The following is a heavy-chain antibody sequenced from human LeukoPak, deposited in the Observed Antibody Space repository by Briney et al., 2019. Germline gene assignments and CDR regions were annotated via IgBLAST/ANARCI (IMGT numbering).Heavy chain of an antibody. CDR1: GVSISSSSYY. CDR2: ISYSGST. J-gene: IGHJ3*02. Sequence: SETLSLTCTVSGVSISSSSYYWGWIRQPPGKGLEWIGSISYSGSTYYNPSLKSRVTISVDTSKNQCSLKLSSVTAADTAVYYCAREKDVAFDIWGRGTMVSVSS. V-gene: IGHV4-39*07. CDR3: AREKDVAFDI.